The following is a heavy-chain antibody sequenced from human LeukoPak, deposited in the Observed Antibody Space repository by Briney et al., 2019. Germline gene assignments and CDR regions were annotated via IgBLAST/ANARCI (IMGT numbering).Heavy chain of an antibody. J-gene: IGHJ4*02. V-gene: IGHV3-53*05. D-gene: IGHD3-10*01. CDR1: GFTVSSNS. CDR3: AKAPYGSGISYFDY. Sequence: GGSLRLSCTVSGFTVSSNSMSWVRQAPGKGLEWVSFIYSAGSTHYSDSVKGRFTISIDNSKNTLYLQMNSLRAEDTALYYCAKAPYGSGISYFDYWGRGTLVTVSS. CDR2: IYSAGST.